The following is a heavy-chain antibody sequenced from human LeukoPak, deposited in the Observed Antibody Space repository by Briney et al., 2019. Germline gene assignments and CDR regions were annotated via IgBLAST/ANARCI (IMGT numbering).Heavy chain of an antibody. CDR2: IKRDGSEK. J-gene: IGHJ6*03. Sequence: PGGSLRLSCEASGFTFSSYWMSWVRQAPGKGLEWVANIKRDGSEKYYADSVKGRFTISRDNAKNSLYLQINSVRAEDTAVYFCARAGYSSGWSNYFYYMDAWGTGTTVTVSS. CDR1: GFTFSSYW. V-gene: IGHV3-7*01. D-gene: IGHD6-19*01. CDR3: ARAGYSSGWSNYFYYMDA.